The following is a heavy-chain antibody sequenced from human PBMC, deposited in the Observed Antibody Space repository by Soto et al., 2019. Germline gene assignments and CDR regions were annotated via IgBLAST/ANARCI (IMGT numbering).Heavy chain of an antibody. J-gene: IGHJ5*02. CDR1: GFTFSSYS. Sequence: PGGSLRLSCAASGFTFSSYSMNWVRQAPGKGLEWVSSISSSSSYIYYADSVKGRFTISRDNAKNSLYLQMNSLRAEDTAVYYCATDIVVVPAAMPASWFDPWGQGTLVTVSS. D-gene: IGHD2-2*01. CDR3: ATDIVVVPAAMPASWFDP. V-gene: IGHV3-21*01. CDR2: ISSSSSYI.